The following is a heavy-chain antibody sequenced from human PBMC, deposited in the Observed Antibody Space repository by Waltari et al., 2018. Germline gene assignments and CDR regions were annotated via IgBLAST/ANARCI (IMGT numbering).Heavy chain of an antibody. V-gene: IGHV4-61*09. CDR3: ARGGDYSRGGAFDI. Sequence: QVQLQESGPGLVKPSQTLSLTCTVSGGSISSGSYYWSWIRQPAGKGLEWIGYIYTSGSTNYNPSLKSRVTISVDTSKNQFSLKLSSVTAADTAVYYCARGGDYSRGGAFDIWGQGTMVTVSS. D-gene: IGHD4-17*01. CDR1: GGSISSGSYY. J-gene: IGHJ3*02. CDR2: IYTSGST.